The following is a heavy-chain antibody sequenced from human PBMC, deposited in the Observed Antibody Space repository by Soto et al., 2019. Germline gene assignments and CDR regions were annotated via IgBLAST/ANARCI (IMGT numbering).Heavy chain of an antibody. J-gene: IGHJ4*02. D-gene: IGHD5-12*01. CDR3: AAGGGLPRYF. CDR2: IYHRGST. CDR1: GGSISSGGYS. Sequence: SETLSLTCAVSGGSISSGGYSWSWIRQPPGKGLEWIGYIYHRGSTYYNPSLKSRVTISVDRSKNQFSLKLSSVTAADLAVYYCAAGGGLPRYFWGQGTLVTVPS. V-gene: IGHV4-30-2*01.